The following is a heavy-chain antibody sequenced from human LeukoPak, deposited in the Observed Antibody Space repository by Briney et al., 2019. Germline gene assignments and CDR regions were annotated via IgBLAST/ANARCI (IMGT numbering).Heavy chain of an antibody. CDR1: GFTFSSYA. Sequence: HPGGSLRLSCAASGFTFSSYAMSWVRQAPGKGLEWVSAISGSGGSTYYADSVKGRFTISRDNSKNTLYLQMNSLRAEDTAVYYCAKDPNYGSNAFDIWGQGTMVTVSS. D-gene: IGHD4/OR15-4a*01. CDR3: AKDPNYGSNAFDI. V-gene: IGHV3-23*01. J-gene: IGHJ3*02. CDR2: ISGSGGST.